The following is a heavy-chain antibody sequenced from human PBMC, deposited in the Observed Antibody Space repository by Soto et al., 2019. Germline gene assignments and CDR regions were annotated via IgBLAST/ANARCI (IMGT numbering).Heavy chain of an antibody. V-gene: IGHV1-46*03. CDR1: GGSFSSYA. J-gene: IGHJ3*02. Sequence: GASVKVSCTDSGGSFSSYAISWVRQAPGQGLEWMGVINPTTTTTTDAQKFQGRVTMTRDTSTSTVFLELSSLRSGDTAVYYCARDLYSTSGNVGVFDMGGQGKMVTV. D-gene: IGHD6-13*01. CDR2: INPTTTTT. CDR3: ARDLYSTSGNVGVFDM.